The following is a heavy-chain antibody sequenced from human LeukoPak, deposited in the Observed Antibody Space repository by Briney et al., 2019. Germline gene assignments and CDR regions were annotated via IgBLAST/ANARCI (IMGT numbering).Heavy chain of an antibody. V-gene: IGHV4-31*03. CDR2: IYYSGST. CDR1: GGSISSGGYS. J-gene: IGHJ4*02. CDR3: ARGNYYYDSSGYYSPVLYFDY. D-gene: IGHD3-22*01. Sequence: PSETLSLTCTVSGGSISSGGYSWSWIRQHPGKGLEWIVYIYYSGSTYYNPSLKSRVTISVDTSKNQFSLKLSSVTAADTAVYYCARGNYYYDSSGYYSPVLYFDYWGQGTLVTVSS.